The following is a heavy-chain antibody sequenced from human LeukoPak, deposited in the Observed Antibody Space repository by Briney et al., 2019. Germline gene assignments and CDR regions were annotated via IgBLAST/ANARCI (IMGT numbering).Heavy chain of an antibody. D-gene: IGHD3-10*01. CDR2: IYYSGST. Sequence: SETLSLTCTVSGGSISSSSYYWGWIRQPPGKGLEWIGSIYYSGSTYYNPSLKSRVTISVDTSKNQFSLKLSSVTAADTAVYYCARTERHYGSGSGYFDYWGQGTLVTVSS. CDR3: ARTERHYGSGSGYFDY. CDR1: GGSISSSSYY. J-gene: IGHJ4*02. V-gene: IGHV4-39*07.